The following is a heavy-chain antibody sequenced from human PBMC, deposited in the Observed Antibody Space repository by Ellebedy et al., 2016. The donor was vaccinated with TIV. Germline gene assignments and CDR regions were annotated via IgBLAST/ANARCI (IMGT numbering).Heavy chain of an antibody. CDR1: GFMFSHYW. D-gene: IGHD6-19*01. CDR3: ARDQWLGRAYYFDY. J-gene: IGHJ4*02. V-gene: IGHV3-7*01. Sequence: GESLKISCAASGFMFSHYWMTWVRQAPGKGLEWVANIKEDGSEKYYVDSVKGRFSISRDNAKNSIYLQMNSLRDEDTAVYYCARDQWLGRAYYFDYWGQGTLLTVSS. CDR2: IKEDGSEK.